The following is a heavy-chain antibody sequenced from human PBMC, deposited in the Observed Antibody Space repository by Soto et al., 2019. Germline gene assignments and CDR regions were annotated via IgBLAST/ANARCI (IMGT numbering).Heavy chain of an antibody. CDR3: ARPTTPGYSSGWLVH. J-gene: IGHJ4*02. V-gene: IGHV1-3*04. D-gene: IGHD6-19*01. CDR2: INTGYVNT. CDR1: GYTFTSYA. Sequence: ASVKPSCTASGYTFTSYAIHWVRQAPGQRLEWMGWINTGYVNTKYSQKFQGRVTFTRDTSASTAYMELSSLRSEDTAVYYCARPTTPGYSSGWLVHWGQGILVTVSS.